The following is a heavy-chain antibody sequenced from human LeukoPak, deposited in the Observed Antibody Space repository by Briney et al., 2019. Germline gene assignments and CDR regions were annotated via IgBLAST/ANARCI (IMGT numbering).Heavy chain of an antibody. D-gene: IGHD5-18*01. J-gene: IGHJ4*02. Sequence: ASVKVSCKASGGTFSSYAISWVRQAPGQGLEWMGGIIPIFGTANYAQKFQGRVTITTDESTSTAYMELSSLRSEDTAVYYCAREGGRGNNYGPFNYWGQGTLVTVSS. CDR1: GGTFSSYA. CDR3: AREGGRGNNYGPFNY. CDR2: IIPIFGTA. V-gene: IGHV1-69*05.